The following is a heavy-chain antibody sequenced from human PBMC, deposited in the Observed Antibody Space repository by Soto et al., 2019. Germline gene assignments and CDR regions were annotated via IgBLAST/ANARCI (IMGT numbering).Heavy chain of an antibody. CDR3: ARGDYDYVWGSYRYSSAPFDY. Sequence: GWSLRLSCAASGLTFSSYSMHWVRKDPGKGLEWVAVISYDGSNKYYADSVKGRFTISRDNSKNTLYLQMNSLRAEDTAVYYCARGDYDYVWGSYRYSSAPFDYWGQGTLVTVSS. CDR1: GLTFSSYS. CDR2: ISYDGSNK. J-gene: IGHJ4*02. V-gene: IGHV3-30-3*01. D-gene: IGHD3-16*02.